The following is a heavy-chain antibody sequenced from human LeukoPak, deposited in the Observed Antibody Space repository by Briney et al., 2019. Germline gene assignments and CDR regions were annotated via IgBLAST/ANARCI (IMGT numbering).Heavy chain of an antibody. CDR1: GYSFTDYF. CDR3: ARGSNRWGYFDWPPTSDV. CDR2: INPNRGAT. Sequence: ASVEVSCKASGYSFTDYFIHWVRQARGQGLEWMGWINPNRGATKYAQKFQGRATMTRDTSISTAYMEITSLTSDDTAVYYCARGSNRWGYFDWPPTSDVWGKGTTVTISS. V-gene: IGHV1-2*02. D-gene: IGHD3-9*01. J-gene: IGHJ6*04.